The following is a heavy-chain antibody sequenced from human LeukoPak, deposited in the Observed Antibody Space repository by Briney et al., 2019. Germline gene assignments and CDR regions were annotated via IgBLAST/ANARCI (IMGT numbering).Heavy chain of an antibody. D-gene: IGHD3-22*01. V-gene: IGHV3-74*01. CDR2: INSDGSST. CDR3: ARATTLSAAPAMIVVVIGAFDI. CDR1: GFTFSSYA. J-gene: IGHJ3*02. Sequence: PGGSLRLSCAASGFTFSSYAMSWVRQAPGKGLEWVTRINSDGSSTSYADSVKGRFTISRDNAKNTLYLQMNSLRAEDTAVYYCARATTLSAAPAMIVVVIGAFDIWGQGTMVTVSS.